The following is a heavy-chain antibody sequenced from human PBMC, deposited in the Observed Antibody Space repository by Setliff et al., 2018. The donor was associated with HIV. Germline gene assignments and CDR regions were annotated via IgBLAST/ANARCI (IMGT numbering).Heavy chain of an antibody. J-gene: IGHJ5*02. V-gene: IGHV4-38-2*02. CDR2: IHYNERT. Sequence: KASETLSLTCTVSGYSISSGYYWGWIRQPPGKGLEWIGSIHYNERTYYNPSLKSRVAISIDTSKNQFSLNLTSVTAADTAVYYCASRVYYYDSNNFLREEGFDPWGQGTLVTVSS. D-gene: IGHD3-22*01. CDR3: ASRVYYYDSNNFLREEGFDP. CDR1: GYSISSGYY.